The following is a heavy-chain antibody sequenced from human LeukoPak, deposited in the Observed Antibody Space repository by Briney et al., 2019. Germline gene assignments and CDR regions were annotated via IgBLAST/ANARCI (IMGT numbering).Heavy chain of an antibody. J-gene: IGHJ4*02. CDR2: INDDGGLT. D-gene: IGHD5-24*01. V-gene: IGHV3-64D*08. CDR3: LKGGWATIGPPKD. Sequence: GGSLRLSCSAAGFTFRSHAMHWVPQGSGKGLEYVSTINDDGGLTYYADSVKGRFTISRDNSKSTVYLQMNNLRPDDSAVYHCLKGGWATIGPPKDWGQGTQVSVSS. CDR1: GFTFRSHA.